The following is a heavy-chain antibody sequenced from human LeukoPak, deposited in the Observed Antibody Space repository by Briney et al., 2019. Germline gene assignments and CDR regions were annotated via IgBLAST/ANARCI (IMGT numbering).Heavy chain of an antibody. CDR3: ARGSASHASVLRFLPVGY. V-gene: IGHV1-46*01. Sequence: ASVKVSCKASGYTFTSYYMHWVRQAPGRGLEWMGIINPSGGSTSYAQKFQGRVTMTRDTSTSTVYMDLSSLRSEDTAVYYCARGSASHASVLRFLPVGYWGQGTLVTVSS. CDR2: INPSGGST. J-gene: IGHJ4*02. CDR1: GYTFTSYY. D-gene: IGHD3-3*01.